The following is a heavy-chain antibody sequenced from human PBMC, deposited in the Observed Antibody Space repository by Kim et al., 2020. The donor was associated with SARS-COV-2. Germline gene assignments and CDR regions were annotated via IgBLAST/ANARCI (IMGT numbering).Heavy chain of an antibody. CDR1: DGSFSDYF. J-gene: IGHJ4*02. V-gene: IGHV4-34*01. CDR3: ARTYYGFDY. CDR2: IHHSGNT. Sequence: SETLSLTCAVYDGSFSDYFWSWIRQPPGEGLEWIAEIHHSGNTNYNPSLKSRVTISVDTSKKQISLKVFFVTAADTAVYYCARTYYGFDYWGQGTLVTVS. D-gene: IGHD3-22*01.